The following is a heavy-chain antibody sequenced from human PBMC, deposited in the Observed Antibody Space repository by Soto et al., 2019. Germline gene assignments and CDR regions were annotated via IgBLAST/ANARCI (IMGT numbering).Heavy chain of an antibody. V-gene: IGHV6-1*01. CDR3: ARGEQYSGRIFYY. Sequence: SQTLSLTCAITGDSVSSNSAGWSWVRQSPSRGLEWLGRTYYRSKWYYEYAVSVRGRITINPVTSKNQYSLQLNSVTPEDTAVYFCARGEQYSGRIFYYWGQGTLVTVSS. CDR2: TYYRSKWYY. D-gene: IGHD1-26*01. J-gene: IGHJ4*01. CDR1: GDSVSSNSAG.